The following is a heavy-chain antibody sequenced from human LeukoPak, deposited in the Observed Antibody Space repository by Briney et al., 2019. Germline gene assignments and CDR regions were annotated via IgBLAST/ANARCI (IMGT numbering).Heavy chain of an antibody. D-gene: IGHD3-3*01. CDR2: INYSGST. Sequence: SETLSLTCTVSGGSISSSSYYWGWIRQPPGKGLEWIGSINYSGSTYYNPSLKSRVTISVDTSKNQFSLKLSSVTAADTAVYYCARFVRYYDFWSGLTPDYWGQGTLVTVSS. CDR3: ARFVRYYDFWSGLTPDY. CDR1: GGSISSSSYY. J-gene: IGHJ4*02. V-gene: IGHV4-39*01.